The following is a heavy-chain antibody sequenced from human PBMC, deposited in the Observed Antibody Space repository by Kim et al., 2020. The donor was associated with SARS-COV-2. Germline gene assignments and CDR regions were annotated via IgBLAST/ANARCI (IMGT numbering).Heavy chain of an antibody. V-gene: IGHV1-3*01. D-gene: IGHD3-10*01. CDR3: ARSTVRGVLPDY. J-gene: IGHJ4*02. Sequence: KYSQKFQGRVTITRDTSASTAYMELSSLRSEDTAVYYCARSTVRGVLPDYWGQGTLVTVSS.